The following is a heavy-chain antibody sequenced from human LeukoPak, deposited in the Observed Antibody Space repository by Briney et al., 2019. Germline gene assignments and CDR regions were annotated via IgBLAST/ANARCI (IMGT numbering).Heavy chain of an antibody. D-gene: IGHD3-3*01. CDR1: AYTFTSHY. J-gene: IGHJ4*02. Sequence: ASVKVSCKASAYTFTSHYFHWVRQAPGQGLEWMGIIDPSGGSTNYAQKFQGRVAMTRDTSTSTVYMDLSSLRSEDTAVYYCTSWAGEVKNGLWSGPFDYWGQGALVTVSS. V-gene: IGHV1-46*01. CDR3: TSWAGEVKNGLWSGPFDY. CDR2: IDPSGGST.